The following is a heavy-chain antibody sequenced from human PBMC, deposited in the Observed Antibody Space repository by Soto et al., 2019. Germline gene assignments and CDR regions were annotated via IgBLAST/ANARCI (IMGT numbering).Heavy chain of an antibody. J-gene: IGHJ6*03. CDR2: ISAYNGNT. Sequence: GASVKVSCKASGYTFTSYGTIWVRQAPGQGLEWMGWISAYNGNTNCAQKLQGRVTMTTDTSTSTAYMELRSLRSDDTAVYYCARVTGGRQLTYYYYYYMDVWGKGTTVTVSS. D-gene: IGHD6-6*01. CDR3: ARVTGGRQLTYYYYYYMDV. CDR1: GYTFTSYG. V-gene: IGHV1-18*01.